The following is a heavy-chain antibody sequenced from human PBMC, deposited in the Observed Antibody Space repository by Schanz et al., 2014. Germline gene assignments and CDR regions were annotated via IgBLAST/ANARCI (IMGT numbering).Heavy chain of an antibody. Sequence: EGQLAESGGGLVQPGGSLRLSCAVSGFTVSSNHMSWVRQAPGKGLEWVSVIYSGIGAYYADSVKDRFTVSRDNSKNTVYLQMNRLRAEDTAVYYCARVRHYDPSGWGYFDYWGQGALVTVSS. CDR1: GFTVSSNH. CDR3: ARVRHYDPSGWGYFDY. D-gene: IGHD3-22*01. CDR2: IYSGIGA. J-gene: IGHJ4*02. V-gene: IGHV3-66*01.